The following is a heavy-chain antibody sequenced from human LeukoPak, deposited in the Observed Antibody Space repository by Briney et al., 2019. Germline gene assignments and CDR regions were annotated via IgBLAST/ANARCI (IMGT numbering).Heavy chain of an antibody. Sequence: GSLRLSCAASWFTVSSNYMSLVRQAPGEGLGLGSSIYSGGSTYYADSVKGRFTSSRDNAKNTLYLQMNSLRAEDTAVYYCARVRTDSSGGYYEGYDYWGQGTLVTVSS. CDR2: IYSGGST. J-gene: IGHJ4*02. D-gene: IGHD3-22*01. CDR3: ARVRTDSSGGYYEGYDY. V-gene: IGHV3-53*01. CDR1: WFTVSSNY.